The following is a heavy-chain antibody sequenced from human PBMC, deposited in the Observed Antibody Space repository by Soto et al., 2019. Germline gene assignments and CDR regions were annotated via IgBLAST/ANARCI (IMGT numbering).Heavy chain of an antibody. Sequence: QITLNESGPTVVRPTETLTLTCRFSGFSLTTSGVGVGWSRQSPAKAPEWLALTSWDDDKRYSASLRSRLTISEATSKNQVVLTVSDLDPTDTATYYCAHRVLRTVFGLVTTPAIYFAFGGKGTPVAVSS. D-gene: IGHD3-3*01. CDR2: TSWDDDK. CDR3: AHRVLRTVFGLVTTPAIYFAF. V-gene: IGHV2-5*02. J-gene: IGHJ4*02. CDR1: GFSLTTSGVG.